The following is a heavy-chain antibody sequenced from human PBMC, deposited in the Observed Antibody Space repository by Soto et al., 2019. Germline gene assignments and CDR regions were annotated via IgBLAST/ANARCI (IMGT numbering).Heavy chain of an antibody. Sequence: EVQLLESGGGLVQPGVSLRLSCAASGVTFIIYAMSWVRQAPGKGLEWVSGISGSGGSTHYADSVKGRFSISRDNSKNTLYLQLNSLRAEDTAVYYCAKGGKEYSSSGDGDYWGQGTLVTVSS. V-gene: IGHV3-23*01. CDR2: ISGSGGST. CDR1: GVTFIIYA. D-gene: IGHD6-13*01. CDR3: AKGGKEYSSSGDGDY. J-gene: IGHJ4*02.